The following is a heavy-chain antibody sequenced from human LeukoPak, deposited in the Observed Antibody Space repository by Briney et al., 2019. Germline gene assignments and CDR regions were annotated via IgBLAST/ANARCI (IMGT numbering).Heavy chain of an antibody. CDR2: IYYSGST. V-gene: IGHV4-39*07. D-gene: IGHD1-26*01. CDR3: ARARAGGSFTGGLDY. Sequence: SETLSLTCTVSGGSISSSSHYWGWIRQPPGKGLEWIGSIYYSGSTYYNPSLKSRVTISVDTSKNQFSLNLSSVTAADTAVYYCARARAGGSFTGGLDYWGQGTLVTVSS. J-gene: IGHJ4*02. CDR1: GGSISSSSHY.